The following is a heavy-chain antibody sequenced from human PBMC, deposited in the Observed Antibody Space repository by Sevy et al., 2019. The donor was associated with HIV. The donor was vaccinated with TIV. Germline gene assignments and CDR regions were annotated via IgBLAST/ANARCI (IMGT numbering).Heavy chain of an antibody. CDR2: MSYVGGSE. CDR3: ARLRSCGGDCYYFDS. J-gene: IGHJ4*02. CDR1: GFIFRNFA. Sequence: GGSLRLSCAASGFIFRNFAVHWVRQGPGKGLEWVAIMSYVGGSENYAHSVKGRFTISRDNSKNTLYLQMNSLRTEDTAVYYCARLRSCGGDCYYFDSWGQGTLVTVSS. D-gene: IGHD2-21*02. V-gene: IGHV3-30-3*01.